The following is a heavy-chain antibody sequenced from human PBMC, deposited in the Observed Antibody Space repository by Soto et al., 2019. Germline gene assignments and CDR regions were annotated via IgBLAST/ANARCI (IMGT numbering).Heavy chain of an antibody. CDR1: GVSISSRDYY. CDR2: ISYSGST. V-gene: IGHV4-39*01. D-gene: IGHD6-19*01. CDR3: MNYKSGWEY. Sequence: QLQLQESGPGLVQPSETLSLTCTVSGVSISSRDYYWGWIRQPPGKGLEGIGMISYSGSTYYSPSLKSRVTISADTSNNQLSLRLSSVTAADTAVFHCMNYKSGWEYWGQGTVVTVSS. J-gene: IGHJ4*02.